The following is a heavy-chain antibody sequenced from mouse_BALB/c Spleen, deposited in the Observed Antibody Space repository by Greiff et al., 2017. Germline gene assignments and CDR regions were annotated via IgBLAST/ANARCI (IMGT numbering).Heavy chain of an antibody. Sequence: VKLQESGAELVRPGVSVKISCKGSGYTFTDYAMHWVKQSHAKSLEWIGVISTYYGDASYNQKFKGKATMTVDKSSSTAYMELARLTSEDSAIYYCARGGYDYDVGTWFAYWGQGTLVTVSA. J-gene: IGHJ3*01. CDR2: ISTYYGDA. CDR1: GYTFTDYA. D-gene: IGHD2-4*01. V-gene: IGHV1S137*01. CDR3: ARGGYDYDVGTWFAY.